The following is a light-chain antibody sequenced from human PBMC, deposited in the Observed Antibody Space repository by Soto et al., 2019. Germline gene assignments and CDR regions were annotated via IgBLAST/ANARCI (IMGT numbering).Light chain of an antibody. V-gene: IGKV3-20*01. CDR2: FSS. CDR3: QQYGSSPPYT. Sequence: EIVLTQSPGTLSLSPGEKATLSCRASQSVSSSFLAWYQQKPGQAPRLLIYFSSSRATGIPDRFSGSGSGTDVTLTISRLEPEDFAVYYCQQYGSSPPYTFGQGTKLEIK. CDR1: QSVSSSF. J-gene: IGKJ2*01.